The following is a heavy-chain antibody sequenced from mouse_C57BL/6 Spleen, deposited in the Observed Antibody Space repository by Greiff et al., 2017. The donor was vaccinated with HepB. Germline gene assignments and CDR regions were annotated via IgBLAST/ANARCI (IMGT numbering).Heavy chain of an antibody. V-gene: IGHV5-4*01. D-gene: IGHD4-1*01. CDR3: ASRNWDWYFDV. CDR1: GFTFSSYA. CDR2: ISDGGSYT. J-gene: IGHJ1*03. Sequence: EVQLVESGGGLVKPGGSLKLSCAASGFTFSSYAMSWVRQTPEKRLEWVATISDGGSYTYYPDNVKGRFTISRDNAKNNLYLQMSHLKSEDTAMYYCASRNWDWYFDVWGTGTTVTVSS.